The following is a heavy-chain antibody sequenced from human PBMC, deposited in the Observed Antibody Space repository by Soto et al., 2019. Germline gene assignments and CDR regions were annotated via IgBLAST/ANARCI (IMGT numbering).Heavy chain of an antibody. CDR3: ANAFLVGARRAYSFDY. V-gene: IGHV3-23*01. CDR2: ISGSGGST. CDR1: GFTFSSYA. D-gene: IGHD1-26*01. J-gene: IGHJ4*02. Sequence: GGSLRLSCAASGFTFSSYAMSWVRQAPGKGLEWVSAISGSGGSTYYADSVKGRFTISRDNSKNTLYLQMNSLRAEDTAVYYCANAFLVGARRAYSFDYPGPATLGTGFS.